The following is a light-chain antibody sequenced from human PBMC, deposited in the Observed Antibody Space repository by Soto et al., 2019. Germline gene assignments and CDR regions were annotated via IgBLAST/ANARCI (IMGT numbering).Light chain of an antibody. J-gene: IGKJ2*01. CDR1: QSVSSN. V-gene: IGKV3-15*01. Sequence: IVMTQSPATLSVSPGERATLSCRASQSVSSNLAWYQQKPGQAPRLLIYGASTRATGIPARFSGLGSGTEFSFALSSLLSEYLAVYYCQQDDNWLRTFGQGTKLEIK. CDR3: QQDDNWLRT. CDR2: GAS.